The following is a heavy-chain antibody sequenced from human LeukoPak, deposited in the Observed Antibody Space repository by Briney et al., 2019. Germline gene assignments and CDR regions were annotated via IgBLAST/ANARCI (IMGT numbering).Heavy chain of an antibody. V-gene: IGHV4-59*08. CDR2: FYNSGST. Sequence: SETLSLTCTVSGGSIGSYYWSWIRQPPGKGLEWIGCFYNSGSTNFNPSLKSRVTISVDTSKNQFSLRLTSVTAADTAVYYCAAGRQWLAFDYWGQGNLVTVSS. J-gene: IGHJ4*02. CDR3: AAGRQWLAFDY. D-gene: IGHD6-19*01. CDR1: GGSIGSYY.